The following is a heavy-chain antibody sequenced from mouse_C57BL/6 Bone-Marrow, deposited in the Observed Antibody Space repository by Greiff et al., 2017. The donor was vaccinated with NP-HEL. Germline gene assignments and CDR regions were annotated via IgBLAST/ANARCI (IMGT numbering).Heavy chain of an antibody. D-gene: IGHD2-1*01. CDR3: TTEGNYYAMDY. CDR2: IDPANGDT. J-gene: IGHJ4*01. CDR1: GFNIKDDY. Sequence: VQLQQSGAELVRPGASVKLSCTASGFNIKDDYMHWVKQRPEQGLEWIGWIDPANGDTEYASKFQGKATITADTSSNTAYLQLSSLTSEDTAVYYCTTEGNYYAMDYWGQGTSVTVSS. V-gene: IGHV14-4*01.